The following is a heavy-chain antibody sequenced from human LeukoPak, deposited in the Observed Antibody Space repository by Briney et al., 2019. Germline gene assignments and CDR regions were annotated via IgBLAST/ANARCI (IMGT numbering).Heavy chain of an antibody. V-gene: IGHV4-28*01. D-gene: IGHD3-10*01. J-gene: IGHJ3*02. CDR1: GYSISSSNW. CDR2: IYYSGST. CDR3: ARIDYGSENSGAFDI. Sequence: PSDTLSLTCAVSGYSISSSNWWGWIRQPPGKGLEWIGCIYYSGSTYYNPSLKSRVTMSVDTPKNQFSLKLSSVTAVDTAVYYCARIDYGSENSGAFDIWGQGTMVTVSS.